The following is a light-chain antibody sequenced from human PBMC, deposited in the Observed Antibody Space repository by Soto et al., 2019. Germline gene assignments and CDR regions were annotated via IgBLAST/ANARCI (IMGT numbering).Light chain of an antibody. CDR2: YAS. Sequence: EIMMTRSPATLSVSPGERATLSCRASQSVRNNLAWYQQKPGQAPRLLIYYASTRATGIPARFSGSGSGTEFTLTISSLQSEDFALYYCQQYNNWPPITFGQGTRLEIK. J-gene: IGKJ5*01. CDR1: QSVRNN. V-gene: IGKV3-15*01. CDR3: QQYNNWPPIT.